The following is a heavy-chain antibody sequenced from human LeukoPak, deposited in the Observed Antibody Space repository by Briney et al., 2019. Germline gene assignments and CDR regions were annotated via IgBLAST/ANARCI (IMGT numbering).Heavy chain of an antibody. J-gene: IGHJ6*03. CDR3: ARLPPTRYYDYYYYMDV. V-gene: IGHV4-38-2*01. Sequence: SETLSLTCAVSGYSISSGYYWGWIRQPPGKGLEWIGSIYHSGSTYYNPSLKSRVTISVDTSKNQFSLKLSSVTAADTAVYYCARLPPTRYYDYYYYMDVWGKGTTVTVSS. CDR1: GYSISSGYY. CDR2: IYHSGST.